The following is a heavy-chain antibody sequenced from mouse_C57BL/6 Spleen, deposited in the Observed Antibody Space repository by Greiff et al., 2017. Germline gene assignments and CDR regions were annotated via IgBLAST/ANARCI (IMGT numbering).Heavy chain of an antibody. V-gene: IGHV1-50*01. Sequence: VQLQQPGAELVKPGASVKLSCKASGYTFTSYWMQWVKQRPGQGLEWIGEIDPSDSYTNYNQKFKGKATLTVDTSSSTAYMQLSSLTSEDSAVYYGAPYFDVWGTGTTVTVSS. CDR2: IDPSDSYT. J-gene: IGHJ1*03. CDR1: GYTFTSYW. CDR3: APYFDV.